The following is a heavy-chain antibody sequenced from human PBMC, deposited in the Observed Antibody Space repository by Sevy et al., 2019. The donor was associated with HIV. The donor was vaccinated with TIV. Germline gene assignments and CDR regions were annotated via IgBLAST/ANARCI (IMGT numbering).Heavy chain of an antibody. V-gene: IGHV1-18*01. D-gene: IGHD2-2*01. Sequence: ASVKVSCRASVYTFRSYGISWVRQAPGQGLEWMGWISPYTGETDFAQKVQGRISMTSDTSTSTAYMEMRSLRSDDTAVYYCARDKPQGVVVLPGAMWGGVDYWGQGTLVTVSS. CDR2: ISPYTGET. CDR3: ARDKPQGVVVLPGAMWGGVDY. J-gene: IGHJ4*02. CDR1: VYTFRSYG.